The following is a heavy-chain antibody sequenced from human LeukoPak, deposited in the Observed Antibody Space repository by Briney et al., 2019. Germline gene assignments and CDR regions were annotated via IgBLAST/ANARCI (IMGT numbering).Heavy chain of an antibody. V-gene: IGHV3-21*01. CDR3: ARVGITVVPAAIGVSDY. J-gene: IGHJ4*02. Sequence: GGSLRLSCAASGFTFSSYSMNWVRQAPGKGLEWVSSISSSSSYIYYADLVKGRFTISRDNAKNSLYLQMNSLRAEDTAVYYCARVGITVVPAAIGVSDYWGQGTLVTVSS. CDR2: ISSSSSYI. D-gene: IGHD2-2*02. CDR1: GFTFSSYS.